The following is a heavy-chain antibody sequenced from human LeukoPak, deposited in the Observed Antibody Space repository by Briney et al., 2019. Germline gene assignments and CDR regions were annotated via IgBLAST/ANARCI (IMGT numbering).Heavy chain of an antibody. Sequence: PGGSLRLSCAASGFTFDDYAMHWVRQAPGKGLEWVSGISWNSGSIGYADSVKGRFTISRDNAKNSLYLQMNSLRAEDTALYYCAKDMYDISTHSSFDYWGQGTLVTVSS. CDR2: ISWNSGSI. D-gene: IGHD3-9*01. CDR3: AKDMYDISTHSSFDY. CDR1: GFTFDDYA. J-gene: IGHJ4*02. V-gene: IGHV3-9*01.